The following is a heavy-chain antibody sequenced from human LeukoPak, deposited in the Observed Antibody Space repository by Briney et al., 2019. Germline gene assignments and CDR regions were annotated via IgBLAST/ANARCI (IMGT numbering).Heavy chain of an antibody. CDR1: GFTFGDYA. D-gene: IGHD2-15*01. Sequence: GRSLRLSCTASGFTFGDYAMSWFRQAPGKGLEWVGFIRSKAYGGTTEYAASVKGRFTISRDDSKSIAYLQMNSLKTEDTAVYYCTRVSGQKRYYFDYWGQGTLVTVSS. CDR2: IRSKAYGGTT. V-gene: IGHV3-49*03. CDR3: TRVSGQKRYYFDY. J-gene: IGHJ4*02.